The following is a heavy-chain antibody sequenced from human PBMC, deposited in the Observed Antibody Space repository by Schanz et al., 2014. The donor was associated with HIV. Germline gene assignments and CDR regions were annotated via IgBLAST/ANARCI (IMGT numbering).Heavy chain of an antibody. D-gene: IGHD3-10*01. CDR2: ISGYIGNT. J-gene: IGHJ4*02. CDR3: ARDQNVISMVRGVMGGVDY. V-gene: IGHV1-18*01. CDR1: GYTFTNYG. Sequence: QVQLVQSGTEVKKPGASVTVSCKASGYTFTNYGINWVRQAPGQGLEWMGWISGYIGNTDYAQNLQDRVTMTTDTSTRTAYMELRRLRSDDTAVYYCARDQNVISMVRGVMGGVDYWGQGTLVTVSS.